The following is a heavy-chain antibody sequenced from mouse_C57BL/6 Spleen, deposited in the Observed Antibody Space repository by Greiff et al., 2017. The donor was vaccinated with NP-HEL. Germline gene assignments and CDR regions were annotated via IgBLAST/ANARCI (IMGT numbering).Heavy chain of an antibody. D-gene: IGHD2-4*01. V-gene: IGHV1-22*01. CDR1: GYTFTDYN. Sequence: VQLKQSGPELVKPGASVKMSCKASGYTFTDYNMHWVKQSHGKSLEWIGYINPNNGGTSYNQKFKGKATLTVNKSSSTAYMELRSLTSEDSAVYDCARGFHYDYGRAMDYWGQGTSVTVSS. CDR2: INPNNGGT. J-gene: IGHJ4*01. CDR3: ARGFHYDYGRAMDY.